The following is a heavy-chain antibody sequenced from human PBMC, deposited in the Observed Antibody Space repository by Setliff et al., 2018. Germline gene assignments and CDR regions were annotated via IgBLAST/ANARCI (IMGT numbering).Heavy chain of an antibody. CDR3: ARRYYGSGSYFDY. CDR1: GFTFRSYW. V-gene: IGHV3-74*01. J-gene: IGHJ4*02. Sequence: GGSLRLSCAASGFTFRSYWMSWVRQAPGKGLVWVSRINSDGGSTSYADSVKGRFTISRDNAKNTLYLQMNSLRAEDTAVYYCARRYYGSGSYFDYWGQGTLVTVSS. CDR2: INSDGGST. D-gene: IGHD3-10*01.